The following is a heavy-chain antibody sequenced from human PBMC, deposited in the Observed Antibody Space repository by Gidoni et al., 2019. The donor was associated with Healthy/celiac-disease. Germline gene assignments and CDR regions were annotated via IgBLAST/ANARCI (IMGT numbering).Heavy chain of an antibody. CDR1: GFTFTSSA. CDR2: IVVGSGNT. Sequence: QMQLVQSGPEVKKHGTAVKVACKDSGFTFTSSAMQWVRQARGQRLEWIGWIVVGSGNTTYAQKFQERVTITRDISTSTAYMELSSLRSEDTAVYYCAAGDFWSGLADYWCQGTLVTVSS. D-gene: IGHD3-3*01. J-gene: IGHJ4*02. V-gene: IGHV1-58*02. CDR3: AAGDFWSGLADY.